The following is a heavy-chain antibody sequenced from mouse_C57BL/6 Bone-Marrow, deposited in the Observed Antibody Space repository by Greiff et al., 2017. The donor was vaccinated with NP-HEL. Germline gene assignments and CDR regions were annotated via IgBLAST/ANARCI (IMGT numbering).Heavy chain of an antibody. CDR2: INPYNGGT. CDR3: ARGGLYYLYYFDY. D-gene: IGHD2-1*01. CDR1: GYPFTDYY. V-gene: IGHV1-19*01. Sequence: EVQLQQSGPVLVKPGASVKMSCKASGYPFTDYYMNWVKQSHGTSLEWIVVINPYNGGTSYNQKVTGKATLTVDKSSSTAYMELNSLTSEDSAVDYCARGGLYYLYYFDYWGQGTTLTVSS. J-gene: IGHJ2*01.